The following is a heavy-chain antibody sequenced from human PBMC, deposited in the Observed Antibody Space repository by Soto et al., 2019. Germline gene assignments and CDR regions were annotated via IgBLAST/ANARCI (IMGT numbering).Heavy chain of an antibody. D-gene: IGHD5-12*01. CDR1: GFTFRSYA. CDR2: VSYDGGNE. V-gene: IGHV3-30-3*01. CDR3: ARASGYDKWDTLNY. J-gene: IGHJ4*02. Sequence: QVQLVESGGGVVQPGRSLRLSCTASGFTFRSYAMHWVRQAPGKGLERVASVSYDGGNEHYADSVKGRFTISRDNSKNTLSLQMNSLRVEDTAVFYCARASGYDKWDTLNYWGQGTQVTVSS.